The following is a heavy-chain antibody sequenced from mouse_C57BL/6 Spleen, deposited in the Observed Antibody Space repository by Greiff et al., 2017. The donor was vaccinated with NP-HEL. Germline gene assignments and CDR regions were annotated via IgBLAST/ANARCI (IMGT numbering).Heavy chain of an antibody. Sequence: QVQLKQSGAELVKPGASVKISCKASGYAFSSYWMNWVKQRPGKGLEWIGQIYPGDGDTNYNGKFKGKATLTADQSSSTAYMQLSSLTSEDSAVYFCARKGDYGYAMDYWGQGTSVTVSS. CDR2: IYPGDGDT. CDR1: GYAFSSYW. V-gene: IGHV1-80*01. J-gene: IGHJ4*01. CDR3: ARKGDYGYAMDY. D-gene: IGHD2-4*01.